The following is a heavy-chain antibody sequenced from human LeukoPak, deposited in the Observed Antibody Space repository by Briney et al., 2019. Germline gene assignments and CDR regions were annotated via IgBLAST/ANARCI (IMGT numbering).Heavy chain of an antibody. CDR3: EKHERVYYDYVWGSYYYYYYMDV. Sequence: GESLRLSCPASGLTLSSYDMHCVRQATGKGLEWVPAIVTSGHTYYPGSVKGRFTISRNNSKNTLYLQMNSLKAEDTAVYYCEKHERVYYDYVWGSYYYYYYMDVWGKGTTVTISS. V-gene: IGHV3-13*01. J-gene: IGHJ6*03. CDR1: GLTLSSYD. D-gene: IGHD3-16*01. CDR2: IVTSGHT.